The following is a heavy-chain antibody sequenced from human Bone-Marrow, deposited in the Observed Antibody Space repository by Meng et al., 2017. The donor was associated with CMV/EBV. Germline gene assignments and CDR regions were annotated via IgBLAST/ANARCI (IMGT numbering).Heavy chain of an antibody. CDR3: VRPIAGKYAFDI. CDR1: GYTFTGYY. J-gene: IGHJ3*02. CDR2: INPNSGGT. D-gene: IGHD2-21*01. Sequence: ASVKGSCKASGYTFTGYYMHWVRQAPGQGLEWMGWINPNSGGTNYAQKFQGRVTMTRDTSISTAYMELSRLRSDDTAVYYCVRPIAGKYAFDIWGQGTRVTVSS. V-gene: IGHV1-2*02.